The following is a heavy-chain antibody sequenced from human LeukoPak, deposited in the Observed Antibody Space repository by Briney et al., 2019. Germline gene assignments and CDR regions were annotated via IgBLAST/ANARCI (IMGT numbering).Heavy chain of an antibody. CDR2: IYYSGST. J-gene: IGHJ4*02. CDR1: GGSISRYY. Sequence: PSETLSLTCTVSGGSISRYYWSWIRQPPGKGLEWIGYIYYSGSTNYNPSLKSRVTISVDTSKNQFSLKLSSVTAADTAVYYCARAVLSCYDYWGQGTLVTVSS. CDR3: ARAVLSCYDY. V-gene: IGHV4-59*01. D-gene: IGHD2-15*01.